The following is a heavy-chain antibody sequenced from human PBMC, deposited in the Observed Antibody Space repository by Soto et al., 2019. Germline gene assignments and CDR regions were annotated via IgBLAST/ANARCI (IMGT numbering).Heavy chain of an antibody. J-gene: IGHJ5*02. V-gene: IGHV1-18*01. CDR1: GYTFTSYG. D-gene: IGHD6-19*01. CDR3: ARDGYSSGWYGLSPGYWFDP. CDR2: ISAYNGNT. Sequence: GASVKVSCKASGYTFTSYGISWVRQAPGQGFEWMGWISAYNGNTNYAQKLQGRVTMTTDTSTSTAYMELRSLRSDDTAVYYCARDGYSSGWYGLSPGYWFDPWGQGTLVTVSS.